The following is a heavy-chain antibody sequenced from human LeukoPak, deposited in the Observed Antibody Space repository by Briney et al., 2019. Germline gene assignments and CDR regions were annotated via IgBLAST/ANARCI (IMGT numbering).Heavy chain of an antibody. J-gene: IGHJ1*01. D-gene: IGHD1-26*01. Sequence: PGGSLRLSCAASGFTFSSYSMNWVRQAPGKGLEWVSSISSSSSYIYYADSVKGRFTISRDNAKNSLYLQMNSLRAEDTAVYYCAKGGRVIVGARAEYFQHWGQGTLVTVSS. CDR3: AKGGRVIVGARAEYFQH. CDR2: ISSSSSYI. V-gene: IGHV3-21*04. CDR1: GFTFSSYS.